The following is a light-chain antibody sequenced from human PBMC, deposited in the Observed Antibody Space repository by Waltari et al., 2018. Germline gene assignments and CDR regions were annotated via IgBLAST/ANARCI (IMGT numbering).Light chain of an antibody. V-gene: IGLV1-44*01. J-gene: IGLJ2*01. CDR2: RRN. CDR1: PSNIAINT. Sequence: QSVLTQPPSASGTPGQRVAISCSGSPSNIAINTVNWYQQLPGAAPKPPIYRRNQRPSGVPDRFSGSKSGTTASLAISGLQSEDEADYYCATWDDSLNVPLFGGGTKLTVL. CDR3: ATWDDSLNVPL.